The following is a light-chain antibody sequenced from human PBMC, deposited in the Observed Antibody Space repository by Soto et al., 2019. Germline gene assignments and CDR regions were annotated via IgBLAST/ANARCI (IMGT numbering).Light chain of an antibody. J-gene: IGKJ4*01. V-gene: IGKV1-39*01. CDR2: GAS. CDR1: QSISRY. Sequence: DIQMTQSPSSLSASVGDRVTITCRTSQSISRYLNWYQQKPGRAPKLLIYGASTLESGVPSRFSGSGSATDFTLTINNLQPEDFATYYCQQSYSTPLTFGGGTKVDIK. CDR3: QQSYSTPLT.